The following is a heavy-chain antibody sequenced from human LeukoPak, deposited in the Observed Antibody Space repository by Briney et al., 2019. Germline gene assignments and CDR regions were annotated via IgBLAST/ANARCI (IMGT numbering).Heavy chain of an antibody. Sequence: PSETLSLTCTVSGGSISSYHWSWIRQPPGKGLEWLGYIYYSGSTNYNPSLKSRVTISVDTSKNQFSLNLSSVTAADTAVYYCARDRVENCSGGSCYSDLEWFDPWGQGTLVTVSS. D-gene: IGHD2-15*01. CDR2: IYYSGST. V-gene: IGHV4-59*01. J-gene: IGHJ5*02. CDR3: ARDRVENCSGGSCYSDLEWFDP. CDR1: GGSISSYH.